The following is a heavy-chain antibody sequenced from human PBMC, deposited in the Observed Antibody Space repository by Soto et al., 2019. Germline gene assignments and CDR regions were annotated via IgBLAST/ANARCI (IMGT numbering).Heavy chain of an antibody. CDR3: ARPRMTTTTRYHGMDV. CDR2: VSFDGSNE. V-gene: IGHV3-30-3*01. Sequence: QVQLVESGGGVVQPGGSLRLSCSASGFTFSRYAMHWVRQAPGEGLDWVAVVSFDGSNEYYAESVRGRFTISRDTSKNTLYLKMNSLRTEDTAVYFCARPRMTTTTRYHGMDVWGRGPTVTVSS. CDR1: GFTFSRYA. D-gene: IGHD4-17*01. J-gene: IGHJ6*02.